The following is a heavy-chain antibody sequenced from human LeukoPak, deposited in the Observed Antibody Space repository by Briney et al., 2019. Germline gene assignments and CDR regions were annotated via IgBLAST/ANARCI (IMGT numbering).Heavy chain of an antibody. Sequence: PGGSLRLSCAASGFTLSDSWMSWVRQAPGKGLEWVANTNQDGSAKGYVDSVKGRFTISRDNARNSLYLQMSSLRPEDTAVYYCATYTHWVAGDVWGQGTTVTVSS. J-gene: IGHJ6*02. D-gene: IGHD3-16*01. CDR1: GFTLSDSW. CDR3: ATYTHWVAGDV. CDR2: TNQDGSAK. V-gene: IGHV3-7*01.